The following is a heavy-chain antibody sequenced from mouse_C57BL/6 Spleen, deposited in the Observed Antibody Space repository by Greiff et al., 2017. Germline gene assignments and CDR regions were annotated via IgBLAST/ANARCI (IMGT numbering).Heavy chain of an antibody. D-gene: IGHD2-14*01. CDR3: ARDRVRNFDV. CDR2: ISAGGSYT. V-gene: IGHV5-4*01. CDR1: GFTFSSYD. J-gene: IGHJ1*03. Sequence: EVQLQESGGGLVKPGGSLKLSCAASGFTFSSYDMSWVSQTPEQRLEWVATISAGGSYTSYPDNVKGRFTLSRDNAKNNLYLQMSHLKSEDTAIYNCARDRVRNFDVWGTGTTVTVSS.